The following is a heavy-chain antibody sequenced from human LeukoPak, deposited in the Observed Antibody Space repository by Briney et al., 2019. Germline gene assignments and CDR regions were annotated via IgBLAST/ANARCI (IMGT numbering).Heavy chain of an antibody. V-gene: IGHV3-23*01. CDR2: ISGSGGST. CDR3: AKALHCSGGSCYFYGYYYYYGMDV. CDR1: GFTFSSYV. Sequence: GGSLRLSCAASGFTFSSYVMSWVRQAPGEGLEWVSAISGSGGSTYYADSVKGRFTISRDNSKNTLYLQMNSLRAEDTAVYYCAKALHCSGGSCYFYGYYYYYGMDVWGQGTTVTVSS. J-gene: IGHJ6*02. D-gene: IGHD2-15*01.